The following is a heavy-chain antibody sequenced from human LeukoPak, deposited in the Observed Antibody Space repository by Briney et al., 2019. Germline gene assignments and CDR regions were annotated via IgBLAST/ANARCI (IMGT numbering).Heavy chain of an antibody. Sequence: GGSLRLSCVASGFTLSSYSMNWVRQAPGKGLEWVSSISSSSSYKYYTDSVKGRFTISRDNAKNSLYLQMSSLRAEDTAVYYCARSAAGTYYWGQGTLVTVSS. CDR3: ARSAAGTYY. D-gene: IGHD1-1*01. V-gene: IGHV3-21*01. J-gene: IGHJ4*02. CDR1: GFTLSSYS. CDR2: ISSSSSYK.